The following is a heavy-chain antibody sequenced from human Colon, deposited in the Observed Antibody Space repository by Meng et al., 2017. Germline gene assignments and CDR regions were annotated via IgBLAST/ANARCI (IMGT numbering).Heavy chain of an antibody. J-gene: IGHJ3*02. D-gene: IGHD3-22*01. Sequence: GSRKISGKGSGYSFTSYWIGWVRQMPGKGLEWMGIIYPGDSDTRYSPSFQGQVTISADKSISTAYLQWSSLKASDTAMYYCASFVDRGAFDIWGQGTMVTVSS. CDR2: IYPGDSDT. CDR3: ASFVDRGAFDI. V-gene: IGHV5-51*01. CDR1: GYSFTSYW.